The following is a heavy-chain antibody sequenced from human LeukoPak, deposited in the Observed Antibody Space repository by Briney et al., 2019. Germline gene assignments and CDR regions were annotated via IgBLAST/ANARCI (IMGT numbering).Heavy chain of an antibody. D-gene: IGHD1-1*01. J-gene: IGHJ4*02. CDR1: GYTFTVHY. Sequence: SVKVSCKASGYTFTVHYLHWVRQAPGQGPEWMGWFNPNSGDANYAQRFQGRVTMTRVTSISTAYMEMKGLTIDDTAVYYCARDKGSGMLPFDYWGQGTRVTVSS. CDR3: ARDKGSGMLPFDY. V-gene: IGHV1-2*02. CDR2: FNPNSGDA.